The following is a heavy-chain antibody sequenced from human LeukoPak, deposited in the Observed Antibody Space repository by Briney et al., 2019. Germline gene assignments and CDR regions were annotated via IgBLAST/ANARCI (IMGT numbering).Heavy chain of an antibody. V-gene: IGHV1-18*01. CDR1: GYTFTSYG. J-gene: IGHJ4*02. CDR2: ISAYNGNT. D-gene: IGHD6-6*01. Sequence: ASVKVSCKASGYTFTSYGISWVRQAPGQGLEWMGWISAYNGNTNYAQKLQGRVTMTTDTSTSTAYMELRSLRSDDTAVYYCARDGPKRYSSSSRGYLDYWGQGTLVTVSS. CDR3: ARDGPKRYSSSSRGYLDY.